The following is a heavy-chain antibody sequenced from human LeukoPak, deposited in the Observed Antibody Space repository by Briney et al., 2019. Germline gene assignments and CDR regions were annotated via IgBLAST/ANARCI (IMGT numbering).Heavy chain of an antibody. D-gene: IGHD3-3*01. CDR1: GGSLSSYY. V-gene: IGHV4-4*07. Sequence: PSETLSLTCSVSGGSLSSYYWSWIRQPAGKGRERIGRIYTTGNTDYNPSLKSRVTMSVDTSKNQFSLNLSSVTAADTAVYYCARDARGWSGFDYWGQGTLVTVSS. CDR3: ARDARGWSGFDY. J-gene: IGHJ4*02. CDR2: IYTTGNT.